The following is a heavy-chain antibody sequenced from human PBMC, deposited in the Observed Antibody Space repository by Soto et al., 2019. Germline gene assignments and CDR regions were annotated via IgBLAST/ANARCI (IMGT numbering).Heavy chain of an antibody. CDR1: GYTFTSYS. CDR3: AVDIALSGSDY. V-gene: IGHV1-3*01. Sequence: ASVKVSCKASGYTFTSYSMHWVRQAPGQGLEWMAWINAGNGNTKSSQKFQGRVTITRDTSATTAYMELSSLRSEDTAVYYCAVDIALSGSDYWGQGTLVTVS. CDR2: INAGNGNT. D-gene: IGHD3-9*01. J-gene: IGHJ4*02.